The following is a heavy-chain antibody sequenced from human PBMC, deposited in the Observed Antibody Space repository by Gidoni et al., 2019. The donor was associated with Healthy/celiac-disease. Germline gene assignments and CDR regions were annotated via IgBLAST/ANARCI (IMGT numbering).Heavy chain of an antibody. CDR3: ARDQYSSLLGDP. CDR1: GYTFTGSY. D-gene: IGHD6-6*01. CDR2: IHPDSGGT. Sequence: QVQLVQSGAEVKTPGASVKFSCRSSGYTFTGSYMHWVRQAPGQGLEWKGRIHPDSGGTNYAQKFKGRVTMTRDTYISTAYMELSRLRSDDTAVYYCARDQYSSLLGDPWGQGTLVTVSS. J-gene: IGHJ5*02. V-gene: IGHV1-2*06.